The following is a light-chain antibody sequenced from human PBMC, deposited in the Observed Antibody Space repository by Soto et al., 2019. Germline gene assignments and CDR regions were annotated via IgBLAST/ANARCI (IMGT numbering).Light chain of an antibody. CDR1: QSISSW. CDR3: QQYTNTNNPWM. Sequence: IHMTQSPSTLSASVLYRVTITCLAIQSISSWLAWYQQKPGKAPKLLIYKASTLKSGVPSRFSGSGSGTEFTLTISSLQPDDFATYYCQQYTNTNNPWMFGQGTKVDIK. V-gene: IGKV1-5*03. J-gene: IGKJ1*01. CDR2: KAS.